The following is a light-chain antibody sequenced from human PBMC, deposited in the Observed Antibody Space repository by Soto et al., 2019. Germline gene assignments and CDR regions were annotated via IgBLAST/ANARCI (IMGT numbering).Light chain of an antibody. CDR1: SSNIGAGYD. Sequence: QSALAQPPSVSGAPGQRVTISCTGSSSNIGAGYDVHWYQQLPGTAPKLLIYGNSNRPSGVPDRFSGSKSGTSASLAITGLQAEFVFFYYSQSYDITLIALYVFVTGTKVTV. V-gene: IGLV1-40*01. CDR3: QSYDITLIALYV. CDR2: GNS. J-gene: IGLJ1*01.